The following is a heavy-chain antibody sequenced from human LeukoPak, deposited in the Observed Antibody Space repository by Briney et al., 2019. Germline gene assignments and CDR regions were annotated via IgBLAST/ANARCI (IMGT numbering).Heavy chain of an antibody. CDR1: GGSFSGYY. CDR3: ARVPFRQQLVPGGWFDP. D-gene: IGHD6-13*01. Sequence: VTLSLTCAVYGGSFSGYYWSWIRPPPGKGLEWIGEINHSGSPNYNPSPKRRGTISVDTSKSQFSLKLSSVTAADTAVYYCARVPFRQQLVPGGWFDPWGQGTLVTVSS. V-gene: IGHV4-34*01. J-gene: IGHJ5*02. CDR2: INHSGSP.